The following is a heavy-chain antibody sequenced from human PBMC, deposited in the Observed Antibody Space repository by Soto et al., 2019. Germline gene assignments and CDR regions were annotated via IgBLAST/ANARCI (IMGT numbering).Heavy chain of an antibody. D-gene: IGHD3-3*01. CDR1: GFTFTSSA. CDR2: IVVGSGNT. Sequence: ASVKVSCKASGFTFTSSAVQWVRQARGQRLEWVGWIVVGSGNTNYAQKFQERVTITRDMSTSTAYMELSSLRSEDTAVYYCAGTIFGVQDYGMDVWGQGTTVTVSS. V-gene: IGHV1-58*01. J-gene: IGHJ6*02. CDR3: AGTIFGVQDYGMDV.